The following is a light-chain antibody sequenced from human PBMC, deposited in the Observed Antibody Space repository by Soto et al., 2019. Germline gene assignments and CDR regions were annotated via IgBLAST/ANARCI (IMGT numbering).Light chain of an antibody. Sequence: EIVLAQSPGTLSLSPVERATLSCMASQSVSSSYLAWYQQKPGQAPRLLIYGASSRATGIPDRFSGSGSGTDFTLTISRLEPEDFAVYYCQQRSNAITFGQGTRLEIK. CDR1: QSVSSSY. CDR2: GAS. J-gene: IGKJ5*01. V-gene: IGKV3D-20*02. CDR3: QQRSNAIT.